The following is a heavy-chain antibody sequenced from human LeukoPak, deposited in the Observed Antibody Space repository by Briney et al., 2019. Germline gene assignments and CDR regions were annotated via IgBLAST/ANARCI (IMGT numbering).Heavy chain of an antibody. D-gene: IGHD3-10*01. V-gene: IGHV4-61*02. CDR2: IYTSGNT. CDR3: ARLGPSFMVRGATDAFDI. CDR1: GDSISSDNYF. J-gene: IGHJ3*02. Sequence: SQTLSLTCTVSGDSISSDNYFWSWIRQPAGKGLEWIGRIYTSGNTNYNPSLKSRVTMSVDTSKNQFSLRLSSVTAADTAVYYCARLGPSFMVRGATDAFDIWGQGTMVTVSS.